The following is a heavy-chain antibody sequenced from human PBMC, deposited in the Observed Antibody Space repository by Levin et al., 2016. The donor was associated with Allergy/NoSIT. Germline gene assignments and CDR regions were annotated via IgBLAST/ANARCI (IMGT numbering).Heavy chain of an antibody. Sequence: GESLKISCAASGLSFSNSWMYWVRQAPGKGLIWVSLTFTDGTSRYADSVKGRFSVSRDNAKNTIYLQMNSLRAEDTAVYYCARSGSMYSSREGFDSWGQGTLVTVSS. CDR3: ARSGSMYSSREGFDS. CDR2: TFTDGTS. CDR1: GLSFSNSW. J-gene: IGHJ4*02. D-gene: IGHD2-2*01. V-gene: IGHV3-74*01.